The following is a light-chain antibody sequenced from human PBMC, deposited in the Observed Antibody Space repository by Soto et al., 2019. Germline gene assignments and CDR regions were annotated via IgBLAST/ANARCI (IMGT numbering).Light chain of an antibody. CDR3: SSYTTGNTK. J-gene: IGLJ3*02. Sequence: QSALTQPASVSGSPGQSITISCTGTSSDIGSYNFVSWYQQYPGKAPKVIIYEVSNRPSGVSNRFSGSKSGNTASLTISGLQAEDEADYYCSSYTTGNTKFGGGTQLTVL. CDR1: SSDIGSYNF. CDR2: EVS. V-gene: IGLV2-14*01.